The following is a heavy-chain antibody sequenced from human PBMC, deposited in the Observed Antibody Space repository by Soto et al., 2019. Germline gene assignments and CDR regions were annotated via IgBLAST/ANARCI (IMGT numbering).Heavy chain of an antibody. CDR2: IYYSGST. V-gene: IGHV4-59*01. J-gene: IGHJ6*02. CDR3: AREGGYGMDV. Sequence: QVQLQESGPGLVKPSETLSLTCTVSGGSISSYYWSWIRQPPGKGLEWIGYIYYSGSTNYNPSLQSRVTISVATSTNQFSLKLSSVTAADTAVYYCAREGGYGMDVWGQGTTVTVSS. CDR1: GGSISSYY.